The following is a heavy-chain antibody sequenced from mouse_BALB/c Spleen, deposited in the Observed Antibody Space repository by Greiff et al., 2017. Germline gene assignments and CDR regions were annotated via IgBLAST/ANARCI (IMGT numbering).Heavy chain of an antibody. V-gene: IGHV5-12-2*01. CDR2: ISNGGGST. CDR1: GFTFSSYT. CDR3: ARRPYYDYDDY. Sequence: EVMLVESGGGLVQPGGSLKLSCAASGFTFSSYTMSWVRQTPEKRLEWVAYISNGGGSTYYPDTVKGRFTISRDNAKNTLYLQMSSLKSEDTAMYYCARRPYYDYDDYWGQGTLVTVSA. D-gene: IGHD2-4*01. J-gene: IGHJ3*01.